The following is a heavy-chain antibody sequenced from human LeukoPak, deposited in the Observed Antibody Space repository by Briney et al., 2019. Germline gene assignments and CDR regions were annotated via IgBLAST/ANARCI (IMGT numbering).Heavy chain of an antibody. Sequence: SETLSLTCTVSGGSISGYYWSWIRQPPGKGLEWIGYISCSGSTNCNPSLKSRVSISVDTSKNQFSLNLYSLTAADTAVYYCARHGSGWSFDYWGQGTLITVSS. CDR1: GGSISGYY. D-gene: IGHD6-19*01. V-gene: IGHV4-59*08. CDR3: ARHGSGWSFDY. J-gene: IGHJ4*02. CDR2: ISCSGST.